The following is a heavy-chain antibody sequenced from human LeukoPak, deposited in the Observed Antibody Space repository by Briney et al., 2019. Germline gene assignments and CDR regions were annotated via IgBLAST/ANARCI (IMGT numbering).Heavy chain of an antibody. CDR1: GFTFRSYA. J-gene: IGHJ4*02. D-gene: IGHD2-15*01. V-gene: IGHV3-23*01. Sequence: PGGSLRLSCAASGFTFRSYAMNWVRQAPGKGPEWVSRISGSGGSTYYADTAEGRFTISRDNSKNTLYLQMNSLRAEDTAVYYCAKACSAVTCYNYWGQGTLVTVSS. CDR3: AKACSAVTCYNY. CDR2: ISGSGGST.